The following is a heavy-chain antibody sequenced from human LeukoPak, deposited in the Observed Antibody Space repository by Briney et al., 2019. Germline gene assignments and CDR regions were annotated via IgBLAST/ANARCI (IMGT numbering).Heavy chain of an antibody. V-gene: IGHV3-48*03. CDR1: GFTFSSYE. Sequence: PGGSLRLSCAASGFTFSSYEMNWVRQAPGKGLEWVSYISSSGSTIYYADSVKGRFTISRDNAKNSLYLQMSSLRAEDTAVYYCAPNLVQPPGCSLGYWGQGTLVTVSS. CDR2: ISSSGSTI. J-gene: IGHJ4*02. CDR3: APNLVQPPGCSLGY. D-gene: IGHD3-10*02.